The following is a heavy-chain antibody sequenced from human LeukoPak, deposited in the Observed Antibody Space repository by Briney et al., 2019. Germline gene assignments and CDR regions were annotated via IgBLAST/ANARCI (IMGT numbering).Heavy chain of an antibody. V-gene: IGHV1-18*01. CDR2: SSGHNGDT. CDR3: ARDISAVAIDN. Sequence: GASVKVSCKASGYNFNNYRISWVRQAPGQRLEWLGWSSGHNGDTLYAQKMQGRVTLTTDTFTSTAYMELRSLRSDDTAIYFCARDISAVAIDNWGQGTLIIVSS. J-gene: IGHJ4*02. CDR1: GYNFNNYR. D-gene: IGHD6-19*01.